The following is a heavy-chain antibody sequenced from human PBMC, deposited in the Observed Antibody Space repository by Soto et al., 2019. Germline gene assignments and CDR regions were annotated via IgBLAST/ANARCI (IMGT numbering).Heavy chain of an antibody. D-gene: IGHD3-10*01. CDR2: ISYDGSNK. J-gene: IGHJ4*02. V-gene: IGHV3-30-3*01. CDR3: ASDMVLDY. Sequence: QVQLVESGGGVVQPGRSLRLSCAASGFTFSSYAMHWVRQAPGKGLEWVAVISYDGSNKYYADSVKGRFTISRDNSKTTLYLQMNSLRAEDTAVYYCASDMVLDYWGQGTLVTVSS. CDR1: GFTFSSYA.